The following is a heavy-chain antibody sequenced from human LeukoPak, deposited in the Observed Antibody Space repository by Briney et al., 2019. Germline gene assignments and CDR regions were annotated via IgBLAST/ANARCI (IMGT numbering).Heavy chain of an antibody. V-gene: IGHV3-21*01. CDR2: ISSSSSYI. J-gene: IGHJ4*02. CDR1: GFTFSSYS. Sequence: GGSLRLSCAASGFTFSSYSMNWVRQAPGKGLEWVSSISSSSSYIYYADSVKGRFTISRDNAKNSLYLQMNSLGAEDTAVYYCARIAVTGTGKGNYWGQGTLVTVSS. CDR3: ARIAVTGTGKGNY. D-gene: IGHD6-19*01.